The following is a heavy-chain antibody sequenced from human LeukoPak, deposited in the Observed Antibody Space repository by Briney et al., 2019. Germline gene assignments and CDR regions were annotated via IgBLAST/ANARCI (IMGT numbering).Heavy chain of an antibody. CDR3: ATRLHSSSWYLGDDAFDI. Sequence: PGGSLRLSCAASGFTFSDYYMSWIRQAPGKGLEWVSYISSSSSTIYYADSVKGRFTISRDNAKNSLYLQMNSLRAEDTAVYYCATRLHSSSWYLGDDAFDIWGQGTMVTVSS. J-gene: IGHJ3*02. CDR2: ISSSSSTI. D-gene: IGHD6-13*01. V-gene: IGHV3-11*04. CDR1: GFTFSDYY.